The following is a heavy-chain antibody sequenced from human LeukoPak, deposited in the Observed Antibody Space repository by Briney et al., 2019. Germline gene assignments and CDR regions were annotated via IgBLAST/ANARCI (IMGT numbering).Heavy chain of an antibody. D-gene: IGHD4-17*01. V-gene: IGHV3-30*02. Sequence: PGGSLRLSCAASGFTFSSYGMHWVRQAPGKGLEWVAFIRYDGSNKYYADSVKGRFTISRDNSKNTLYLQMNSLRAEDTAVYYRAKDHDYGDYDGVGGFDYWGQGTLVTVSS. CDR2: IRYDGSNK. CDR3: AKDHDYGDYDGVGGFDY. CDR1: GFTFSSYG. J-gene: IGHJ4*02.